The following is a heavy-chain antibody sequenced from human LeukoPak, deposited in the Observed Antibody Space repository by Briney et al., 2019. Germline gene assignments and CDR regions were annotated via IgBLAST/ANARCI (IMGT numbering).Heavy chain of an antibody. CDR3: ASPAYCSSTSCYTKVFDY. J-gene: IGHJ4*02. Sequence: ASVKVSCKASGYTFTSYGISWVRQAPGQGLEWMGWISAYNGNTNYAQKLQGRVTMTTDTSTSTAYMELRSLRSEDTAVYYCASPAYCSSTSCYTKVFDYWGQGTLVTVSS. CDR2: ISAYNGNT. D-gene: IGHD2-2*02. V-gene: IGHV1-18*01. CDR1: GYTFTSYG.